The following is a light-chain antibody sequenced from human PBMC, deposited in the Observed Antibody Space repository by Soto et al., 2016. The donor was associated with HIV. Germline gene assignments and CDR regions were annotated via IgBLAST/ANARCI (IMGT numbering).Light chain of an antibody. CDR1: QSINKW. V-gene: IGKV1-5*03. CDR2: KAS. J-gene: IGKJ4*01. Sequence: DIRMTQSSSTLSASLGDRVTITCRASQSINKWLAWYQQKPGKAPNLLIYKASTSQSGVPSTFSGSGSGTEFTLIISSLQPDDFATYYCQQYNSYPLTFGGGTKVEIK. CDR3: QQYNSYPLT.